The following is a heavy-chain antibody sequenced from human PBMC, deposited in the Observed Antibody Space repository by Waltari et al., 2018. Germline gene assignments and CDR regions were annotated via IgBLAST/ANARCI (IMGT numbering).Heavy chain of an antibody. CDR3: ARDTAGYSNGYFDY. Sequence: QVQLQESGPGLVKPSENLSLTCTVSGGSISSYYWSWIRQPPGKGLEWIGYIYYSGSTNYNPSLKSRVTISVDTSKNQFSLKLSSVTAADTAVYYCARDTAGYSNGYFDYWGQGTLVTVSS. CDR1: GGSISSYY. V-gene: IGHV4-59*01. CDR2: IYYSGST. J-gene: IGHJ4*02. D-gene: IGHD6-13*01.